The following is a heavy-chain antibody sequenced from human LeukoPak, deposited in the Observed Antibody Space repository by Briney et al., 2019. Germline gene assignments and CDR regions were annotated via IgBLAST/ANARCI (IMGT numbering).Heavy chain of an antibody. D-gene: IGHD3-3*01. J-gene: IGHJ4*02. Sequence: PSETLSLTCTVSGGSISSYYWSWIRQPPGKGLEWIGYIYYSGSTNYNPSLKSRVTISVDTSKSQFSLKLSSVTAADTAVYYCARVGTFRYYDFWSGQPPYYFDYWGQGTLVTVSS. V-gene: IGHV4-59*01. CDR3: ARVGTFRYYDFWSGQPPYYFDY. CDR1: GGSISSYY. CDR2: IYYSGST.